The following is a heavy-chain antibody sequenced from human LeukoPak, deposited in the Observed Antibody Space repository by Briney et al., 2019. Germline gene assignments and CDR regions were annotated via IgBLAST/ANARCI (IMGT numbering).Heavy chain of an antibody. CDR3: ARGINYYDSSGYYYY. CDR2: INPNSGGT. Sequence: ASVKVSCKASGYTFTGYYMHWVRQAPGQGLEWMEWINPNSGGTNYAQKFQGRVTMTRDTSISTAYMELSRLRSDGTAVYYCARGINYYDSSGYYYYWGQGTLVTVSS. V-gene: IGHV1-2*02. J-gene: IGHJ4*02. CDR1: GYTFTGYY. D-gene: IGHD3-22*01.